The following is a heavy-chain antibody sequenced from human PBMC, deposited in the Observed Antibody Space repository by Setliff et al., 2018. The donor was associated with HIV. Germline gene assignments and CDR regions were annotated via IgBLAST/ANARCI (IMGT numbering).Heavy chain of an antibody. CDR2: INTGNGNT. J-gene: IGHJ4*02. Sequence: ASVKVSCKASGYTFTSHTIHWVRQAPGQGLEWMGWINTGNGNTKYSQKFQGRVTITRDTSIGTAYMQLSGLRSEVTAVYFCARVDGAYNDNIFDYWGQGTLVTVS. D-gene: IGHD1-1*01. CDR1: GYTFTSHT. CDR3: ARVDGAYNDNIFDY. V-gene: IGHV1-3*04.